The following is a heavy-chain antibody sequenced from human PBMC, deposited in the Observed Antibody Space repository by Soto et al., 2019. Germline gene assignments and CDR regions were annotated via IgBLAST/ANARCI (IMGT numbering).Heavy chain of an antibody. J-gene: IGHJ4*02. CDR2: ISGYDGNT. Sequence: ASVKVSCKXSGYTFTSYGINWVRQAPGQGLEWVGWISGYDGNTNYAQKLQGRVTMTTDTSTSTAYMELRSLRSDDTAVYYCARVGYSYGSRGLDSWGQGTLVTVSS. V-gene: IGHV1-18*04. D-gene: IGHD5-18*01. CDR1: GYTFTSYG. CDR3: ARVGYSYGSRGLDS.